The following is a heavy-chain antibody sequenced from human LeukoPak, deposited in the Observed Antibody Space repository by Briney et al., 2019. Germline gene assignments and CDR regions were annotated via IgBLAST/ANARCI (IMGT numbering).Heavy chain of an antibody. CDR2: IYYSGST. CDR3: AREGIAVAGPYAFDI. CDR1: GGSISSSSYY. V-gene: IGHV4-39*07. Sequence: PSETLSLTCTVSGGSISSSSYYWGWIRQPPEKGLEWIGSIYYSGSTYYNPSLKSRVTISVDTSKNQFSLKLSSVTAADTAVYYCAREGIAVAGPYAFDIWGQGTMVTVSS. D-gene: IGHD6-19*01. J-gene: IGHJ3*02.